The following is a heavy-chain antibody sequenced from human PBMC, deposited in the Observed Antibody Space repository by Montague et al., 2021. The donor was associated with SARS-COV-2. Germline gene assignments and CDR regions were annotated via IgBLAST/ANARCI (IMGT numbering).Heavy chain of an antibody. J-gene: IGHJ4*02. Sequence: SLRLSCAASGFTFSNIWMSWVRQAPGKGLEWVANIKPDESEKNYVDSVKGRFSISRDNAKNSLYLQMDNLRAEDTAIYYCTRSLFSSGSFWGQGTLVTVSS. D-gene: IGHD3-10*01. CDR2: IKPDESEK. CDR3: TRSLFSSGSF. CDR1: GFTFSNIW. V-gene: IGHV3-7*01.